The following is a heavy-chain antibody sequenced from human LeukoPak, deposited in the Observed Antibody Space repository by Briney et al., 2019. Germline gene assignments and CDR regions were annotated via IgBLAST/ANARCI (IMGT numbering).Heavy chain of an antibody. J-gene: IGHJ4*02. V-gene: IGHV3-21*04. D-gene: IGHD6-19*01. CDR3: AKDAPRSSGWEYYFDY. Sequence: GGSLRLSCAASGFTFSSYNMNWVRQAPGKGLEGVSSISSSDSYIYYADAVKGRFIISRDNSKNILSLQMNSLRVEDTAVYYCAKDAPRSSGWEYYFDYWGQGTLVTVSS. CDR2: ISSSDSYI. CDR1: GFTFSSYN.